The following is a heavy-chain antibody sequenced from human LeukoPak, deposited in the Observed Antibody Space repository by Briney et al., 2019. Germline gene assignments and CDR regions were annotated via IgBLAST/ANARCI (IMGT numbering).Heavy chain of an antibody. Sequence: SETLSLTCTVSGGSISSYYWSWIRQPPGKGLEWIGEINHSGSTNYNPSLKSGVTISVDTSKNQFSLKLSSVTAADTAVYYCARGRPRRIAARPGGFDYWGQGTLVTVSS. J-gene: IGHJ4*02. D-gene: IGHD6-6*01. V-gene: IGHV4-34*01. CDR2: INHSGST. CDR1: GGSISSYY. CDR3: ARGRPRRIAARPGGFDY.